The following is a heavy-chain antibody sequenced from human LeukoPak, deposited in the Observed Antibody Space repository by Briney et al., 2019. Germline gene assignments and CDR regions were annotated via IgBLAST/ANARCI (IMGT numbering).Heavy chain of an antibody. Sequence: GGSLRLSCAASGFTVSSNYMSWVRQAPGKGLEWVSVIYSGGSTYYADSVKGRFTISRDNSKNTLYLQMNSLRAEDTAVYYCARDNSQYQLRENNFDYWGQGTLVTVSS. CDR3: ARDNSQYQLRENNFDY. J-gene: IGHJ4*02. CDR1: GFTVSSNY. D-gene: IGHD2-2*01. CDR2: IYSGGST. V-gene: IGHV3-53*05.